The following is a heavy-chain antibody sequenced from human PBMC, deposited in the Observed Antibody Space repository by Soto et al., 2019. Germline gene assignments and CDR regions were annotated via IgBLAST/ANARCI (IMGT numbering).Heavy chain of an antibody. D-gene: IGHD1-1*01. CDR2: IIPLFDTA. CDR3: ARNPPNDDCELDGFDV. Sequence: QVRLVQSGAEVKKPGSSVRVSCKASGDTFSNNAFSWVRQAPGQGLEWMGGIIPLFDTATYAQSFQARLTITADKSTSTIYMELSSLLSEDTAVYYCARNPPNDDCELDGFDVWGQGTMITV. J-gene: IGHJ3*01. V-gene: IGHV1-69*14. CDR1: GDTFSNNA.